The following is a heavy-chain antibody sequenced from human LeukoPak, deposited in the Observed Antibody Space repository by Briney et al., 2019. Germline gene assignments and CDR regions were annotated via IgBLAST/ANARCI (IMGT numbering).Heavy chain of an antibody. CDR3: ARVIVVVPAAPLDYYYYYMDV. Sequence: SVKVSCKAFGGSFSSEAISWVRQAPGQGLEWMGGIIPIFGTANYAQKFQGRVTITADESTSTAYMELSSLRSEDTAVYYCARVIVVVPAAPLDYYYYYMDVWGKGTTVTVSS. CDR1: GGSFSSEA. D-gene: IGHD2-2*01. J-gene: IGHJ6*03. V-gene: IGHV1-69*13. CDR2: IIPIFGTA.